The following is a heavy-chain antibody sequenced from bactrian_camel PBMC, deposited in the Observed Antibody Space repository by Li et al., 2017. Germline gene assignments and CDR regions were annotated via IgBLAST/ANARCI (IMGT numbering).Heavy chain of an antibody. CDR3: VADRRQCYFGGIMVEAQFNS. CDR2: ISSGRE. CDR1: ARLRKTSC. D-gene: IGHD2*01. Sequence: HVQLVESGGGSVQTGGSLRLSCAASARLRKTSCMGWFRQAPGKQREGVAGISSGREYICDSVKGRFAISLDSAKNMVYLQMNSLKPEDTAMYYCVADRRQCYFGGIMVEAQFNSWGQGTQVTVS. V-gene: IGHV3S53*01. J-gene: IGHJ6*01.